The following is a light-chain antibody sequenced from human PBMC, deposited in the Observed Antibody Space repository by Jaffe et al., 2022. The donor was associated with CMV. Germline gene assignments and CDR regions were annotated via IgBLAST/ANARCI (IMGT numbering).Light chain of an antibody. J-gene: IGLJ1*01. CDR1: NVGDKS. CDR3: QVWDSSSDPFYV. V-gene: IGLV3-21*01. CDR2: YDT. Sequence: SYVLTQPPSVSVAPGKTARITCGGNNVGDKSVHWYQQKSGQAPVLVIYYDTDRPSGIPERFSGSNSGNTATLTITRVEAGDEADYYCQVWDSSSDPFYVFGTGTKVTVL.